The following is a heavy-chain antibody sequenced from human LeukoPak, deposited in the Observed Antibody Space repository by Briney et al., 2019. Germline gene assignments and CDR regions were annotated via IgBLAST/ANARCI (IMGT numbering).Heavy chain of an antibody. CDR1: GSTFSSYA. Sequence: PGGSLRLSCAASGSTFSSYAMSWVRQAPGKGLEWVSGISGSGTNTYYADSVKGRFTISRDNSKNTLYLQISSLRAEDTAVYYCAKVDPGYRSSWSPFHYWGQGTLVTVSS. CDR3: AKVDPGYRSSWSPFHY. J-gene: IGHJ4*02. V-gene: IGHV3-23*01. CDR2: ISGSGTNT. D-gene: IGHD6-13*01.